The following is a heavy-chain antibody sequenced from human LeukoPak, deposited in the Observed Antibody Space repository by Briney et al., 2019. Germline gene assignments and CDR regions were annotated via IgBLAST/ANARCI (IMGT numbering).Heavy chain of an antibody. J-gene: IGHJ5*02. CDR3: AREVGGVVVPAAMPWFDP. Sequence: GGSLRLSCAASGFTVSYNYMSWVRQAPGKGLEWVSSISSSSSYIYYADSVKGRFTISRDNAKNSLYLQMNSLRAEDTAVYYCAREVGGVVVPAAMPWFDPWGQGTLVTVSS. D-gene: IGHD2-2*01. CDR2: ISSSSSYI. V-gene: IGHV3-21*01. CDR1: GFTVSYNY.